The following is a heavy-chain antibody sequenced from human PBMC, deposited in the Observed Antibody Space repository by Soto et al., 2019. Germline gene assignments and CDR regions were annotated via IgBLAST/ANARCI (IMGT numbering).Heavy chain of an antibody. J-gene: IGHJ1*01. V-gene: IGHV2-5*02. CDR3: AHLTYYYDSSGYYSRAEYFQH. CDR2: IYWDDDK. CDR1: GFSLSTSGVG. D-gene: IGHD3-22*01. Sequence: QITLKESGPTLVKPTQTLTLTCTFSGFSLSTSGVGVGWIRQPPGKALEWLAIIYWDDDKRYSTSLKSRLTVTKDTSKNQVVLTMTNMDPVDTATYYFAHLTYYYDSSGYYSRAEYFQHWGQGTLVTVSS.